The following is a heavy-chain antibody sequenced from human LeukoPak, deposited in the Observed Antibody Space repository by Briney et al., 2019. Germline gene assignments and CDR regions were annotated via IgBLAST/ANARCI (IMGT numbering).Heavy chain of an antibody. V-gene: IGHV4-30-2*01. D-gene: IGHD3-22*01. CDR2: IYHSGST. CDR1: GGSISSGGYS. J-gene: IGHJ5*02. Sequence: PSQTLSLTCAVSGGSISSGGYSWSWIRQPPGKGLEWIGYIYHSGSTYYNPSLKSRVTISVDRSKNQFSLKLSSVTAADTAVYYCARVGGYYGSSGYGVDWFDPWGQGTLVTVSS. CDR3: ARVGGYYGSSGYGVDWFDP.